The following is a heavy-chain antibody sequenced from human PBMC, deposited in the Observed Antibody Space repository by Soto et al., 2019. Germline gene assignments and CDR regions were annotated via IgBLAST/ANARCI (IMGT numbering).Heavy chain of an antibody. CDR3: AKVSSSWYAGFFDL. V-gene: IGHV4-4*02. J-gene: IGHJ4*02. Sequence: SETLSLTCAVSGGSISSSNWWSWVRQPPGKGLEWIGEIYHSGSTNYNPSLKSRVTISVDKSKNQFSLKLSSVTAADTAIYYCAKVSSSWYAGFFDLWGQGTLVTVSS. CDR1: GGSISSSNW. CDR2: IYHSGST. D-gene: IGHD6-13*01.